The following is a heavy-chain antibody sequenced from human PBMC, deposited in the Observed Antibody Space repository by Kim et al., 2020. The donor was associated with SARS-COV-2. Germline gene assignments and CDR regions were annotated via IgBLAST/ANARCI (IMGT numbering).Heavy chain of an antibody. J-gene: IGHJ4*02. Sequence: PSLKSRVTISVDKSKNQFSLKLSSVTAADTAVYYCATEIIGYSSSWSIDYWGQGTLVTVSS. CDR3: ATEIIGYSSSWSIDY. D-gene: IGHD6-13*01. V-gene: IGHV4-4*02.